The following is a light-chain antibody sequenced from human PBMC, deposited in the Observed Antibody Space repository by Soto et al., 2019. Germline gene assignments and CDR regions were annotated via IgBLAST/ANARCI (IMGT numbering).Light chain of an antibody. V-gene: IGKV3-20*01. CDR1: QSISNY. Sequence: ERLLTQARESLALGPGVDLGGRRIAYQSISNYLAWYQHKPGQAPRLLIFDASNRATGIPDRFSGSGSGTDFTLTVSRLQPDDLVVFHCYLYGSTPPTFGQGTKVDIK. CDR3: YLYGSTPPT. CDR2: DAS. J-gene: IGKJ1*01.